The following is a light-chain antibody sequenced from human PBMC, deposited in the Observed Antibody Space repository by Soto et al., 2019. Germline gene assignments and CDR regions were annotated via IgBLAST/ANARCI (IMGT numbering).Light chain of an antibody. Sequence: EIVLTQSPATLASFPGDRATLSCRASQSVSSSYLAWYQQKPGQAPRLLIYAASSRATGVPDRFSGSGSGTDFTLTISRLEPEDFAVYFCQQYGRPPWTFGQGTKVDIK. V-gene: IGKV3-20*01. CDR2: AAS. J-gene: IGKJ1*01. CDR1: QSVSSSY. CDR3: QQYGRPPWT.